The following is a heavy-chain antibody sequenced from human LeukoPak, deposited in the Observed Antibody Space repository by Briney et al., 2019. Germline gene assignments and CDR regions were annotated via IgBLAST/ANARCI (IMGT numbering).Heavy chain of an antibody. V-gene: IGHV5-51*01. Sequence: GESMQISCKGSGYSFTSYWIGWVRPMPGKGLEWMGIIYPGDSDTRYSPSFQGQVTISADKSISTAYLQWSSLKASDTAMYYCARLQKGSGSYYSNMDVWGKGTTVTVSS. D-gene: IGHD3-10*01. CDR3: ARLQKGSGSYYSNMDV. CDR1: GYSFTSYW. CDR2: IYPGDSDT. J-gene: IGHJ6*03.